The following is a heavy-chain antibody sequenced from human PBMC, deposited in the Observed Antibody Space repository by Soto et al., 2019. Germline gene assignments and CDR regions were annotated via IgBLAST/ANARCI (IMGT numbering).Heavy chain of an antibody. D-gene: IGHD3-3*01. Sequence: PGESLKISCKGSGYSFTSYWISWVRQMPGKGLEWMGRIDPSDSYTNYSPSFQGQVTISADKSISTAYLQWSSLKASDTAMYYCARRRGLRFLEFQYWGQGTLVTVSS. CDR3: ARRRGLRFLEFQY. CDR2: IDPSDSYT. J-gene: IGHJ1*01. CDR1: GYSFTSYW. V-gene: IGHV5-10-1*04.